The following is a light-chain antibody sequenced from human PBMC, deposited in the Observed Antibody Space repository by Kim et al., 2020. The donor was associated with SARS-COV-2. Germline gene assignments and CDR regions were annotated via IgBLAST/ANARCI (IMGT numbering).Light chain of an antibody. CDR2: AAS. J-gene: IGKJ1*01. Sequence: GDRVTITCRASQDISNYLGWYQQKPGKAPKLLIYAASTLQSGVPSRFSGTGSGTDFTLTISSLQPEDVATYYCQKYYSDPSFGQGTKVEIK. CDR1: QDISNY. V-gene: IGKV1-27*01. CDR3: QKYYSDPS.